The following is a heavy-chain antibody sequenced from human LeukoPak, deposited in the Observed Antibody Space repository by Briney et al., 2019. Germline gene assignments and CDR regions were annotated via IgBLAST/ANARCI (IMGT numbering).Heavy chain of an antibody. D-gene: IGHD4-17*01. CDR3: AKERDGDYVRYTHY. J-gene: IGHJ4*02. Sequence: GGSLRLSCAASGFTFSSYAMSWVRQAPGKGLEWVSSISASGGGTCYADSVKGRFTISRDNSKDTLYLQLSSLRVDDTAVYHCAKERDGDYVRYTHYWGQGTLVTVSS. CDR2: ISASGGGT. CDR1: GFTFSSYA. V-gene: IGHV3-23*01.